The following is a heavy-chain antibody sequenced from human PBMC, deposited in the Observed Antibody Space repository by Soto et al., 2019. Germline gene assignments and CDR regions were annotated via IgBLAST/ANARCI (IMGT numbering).Heavy chain of an antibody. CDR1: GGSFSGYF. Sequence: SETLSLTCAVYGGSFSGYFWSWIRQPPGKGLEWIGEINHSGSTNYNPSLKSRVTISVDTSKNQFSLNLSSVTAADTAVYYCARGPYCSGGTCYRGMDVWGQGTTVTVSS. D-gene: IGHD2-15*01. J-gene: IGHJ6*02. V-gene: IGHV4-34*01. CDR2: INHSGST. CDR3: ARGPYCSGGTCYRGMDV.